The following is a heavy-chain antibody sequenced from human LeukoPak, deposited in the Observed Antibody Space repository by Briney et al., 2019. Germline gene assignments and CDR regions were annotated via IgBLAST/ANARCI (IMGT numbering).Heavy chain of an antibody. CDR3: ARVVSDCGGARCYKGYLDY. D-gene: IGHD2-15*01. V-gene: IGHV4-31*03. CDR2: IHYSGST. CDR1: GASISSGDYF. Sequence: SETLSLTCSVSGASISSGDYFWTWIRQHPGKGLEWIGYIHYSGSTYYNPSLRSRMIISVDTSKNQFSLQLSSVTAADTAVYYCARVVSDCGGARCYKGYLDYWGQEILVTVSS. J-gene: IGHJ4*02.